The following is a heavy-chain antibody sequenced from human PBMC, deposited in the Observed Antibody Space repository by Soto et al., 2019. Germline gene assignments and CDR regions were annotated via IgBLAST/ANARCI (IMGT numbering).Heavy chain of an antibody. J-gene: IGHJ6*02. D-gene: IGHD4-17*01. CDR3: AKDLGYDYGDPYYYYGIDV. Sequence: GGSLRLSCAASGFTFSSYGMHWVRQAPGKGLEWVAVISYDGSNKYYADSVKGRFTISRDNSKNTLYLQMNSLRAEDTAVYYCAKDLGYDYGDPYYYYGIDVSGQGTTVTVSS. CDR1: GFTFSSYG. CDR2: ISYDGSNK. V-gene: IGHV3-30*18.